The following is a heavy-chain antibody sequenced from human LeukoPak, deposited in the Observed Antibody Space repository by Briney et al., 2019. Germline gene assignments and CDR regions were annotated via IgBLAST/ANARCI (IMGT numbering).Heavy chain of an antibody. J-gene: IGHJ5*02. D-gene: IGHD6-13*01. V-gene: IGHV3-7*01. Sequence: GGSLRLSCAASGFTFSNYWMSWVRQAPGKGLEWVANIKQDGSEKYHVDSVNGRFTISRDNAKNSLYLQMNSLRAEDTAVYYCAREISSWNRTEGRFDPWGQGTLVTVSS. CDR1: GFTFSNYW. CDR3: AREISSWNRTEGRFDP. CDR2: IKQDGSEK.